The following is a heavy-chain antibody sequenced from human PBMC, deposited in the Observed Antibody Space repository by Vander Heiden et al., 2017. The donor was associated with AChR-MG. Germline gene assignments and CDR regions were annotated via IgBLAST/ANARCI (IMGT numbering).Heavy chain of an antibody. CDR1: GWSFGGYY. Sequence: QVQLQQSGAGLLKPSETLSLTCAVYGWSFGGYYWSWIRQPPGKGLEWIGEINHSGSTNYSPSLKSRVTISVDTSKNQFSLKLSSVTAADAAVYYCAGRRRAARYYYYGMDVWGQGTTVTVSS. CDR3: AGRRRAARYYYYGMDV. V-gene: IGHV4-34*01. D-gene: IGHD6-6*01. CDR2: INHSGST. J-gene: IGHJ6*02.